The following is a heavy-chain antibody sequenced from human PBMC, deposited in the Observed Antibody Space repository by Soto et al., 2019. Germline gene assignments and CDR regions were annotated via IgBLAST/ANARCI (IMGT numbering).Heavy chain of an antibody. V-gene: IGHV4-59*01. J-gene: IGHJ6*02. Sequence: KTSETLSVTCTVSGGSISSYYWSWIRQPPGKGLEWIGYIYYSGSTNYNPSLKSRVTISVDTSKNQFSLKLSSVTAADTAVYYCARALDIVAHGMDVWGQGTTVTVSS. CDR2: IYYSGST. CDR1: GGSISSYY. D-gene: IGHD2-15*01. CDR3: ARALDIVAHGMDV.